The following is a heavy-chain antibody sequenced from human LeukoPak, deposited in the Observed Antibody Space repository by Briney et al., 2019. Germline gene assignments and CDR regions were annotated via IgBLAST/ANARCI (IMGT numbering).Heavy chain of an antibody. J-gene: IGHJ4*02. CDR3: ARIATYYYDSSGQEFDY. Sequence: KPSETLSLTCAVYGGSFSGFYWSWIRQPPGKGLEWIGEINHSGSTNYNPSLKSRVTISVDTSKNQFSLKLTSVTAADTAVYYCARIATYYYDSSGQEFDYWGQGTLVTVSS. V-gene: IGHV4-34*01. CDR2: INHSGST. CDR1: GGSFSGFY. D-gene: IGHD3-22*01.